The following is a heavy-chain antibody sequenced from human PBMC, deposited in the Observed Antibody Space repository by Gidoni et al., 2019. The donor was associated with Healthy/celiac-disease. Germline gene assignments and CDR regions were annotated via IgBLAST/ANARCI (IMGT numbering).Heavy chain of an antibody. CDR3: ARDAPPQWPAGYFDY. V-gene: IGHV3-48*03. CDR2: ISSSGSTI. Sequence: EVQLVESGGGLVQPGGSLRLSCAASGFTFSSYEMNWVRQAPGKGLEWVSYISSSGSTIYYADSVKGRFTISRDNAKNSLYLQMNSLRAEDTAVYYCARDAPPQWPAGYFDYWGQGTLVTVSS. J-gene: IGHJ4*02. D-gene: IGHD6-19*01. CDR1: GFTFSSYE.